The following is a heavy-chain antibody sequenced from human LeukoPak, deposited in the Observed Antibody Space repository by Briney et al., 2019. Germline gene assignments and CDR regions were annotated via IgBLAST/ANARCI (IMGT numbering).Heavy chain of an antibody. D-gene: IGHD3-22*01. Sequence: GSLRLSCAASGFTFSSYAMSWVRQAPGKGLEWVSAISGSGGSTYYADSVKGRFTISRDNSKNTLYLQMNSLRAEDTAVYYCAKVDYDSSGYTPFDYWGQGTLVTVSS. CDR2: ISGSGGST. V-gene: IGHV3-23*01. CDR1: GFTFSSYA. CDR3: AKVDYDSSGYTPFDY. J-gene: IGHJ4*02.